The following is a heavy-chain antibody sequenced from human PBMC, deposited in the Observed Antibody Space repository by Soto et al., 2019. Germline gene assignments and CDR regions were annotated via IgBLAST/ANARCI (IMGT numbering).Heavy chain of an antibody. CDR2: IYLNHAK. D-gene: IGHD2-8*01. CDR1: GFSLTTSGVA. Sequence: QITLKESGPTLVKPTQTLTLTCTFSGFSLTTSGVAVGWIRPSPGKALEWLALIYLNHAKRYSPSLNNRLTIAKDTSKNQVVLTMTHMDPVDTATYYGAHGVFTNYYAIDVWVQGTTVTVSS. V-gene: IGHV2-5*01. J-gene: IGHJ6*02. CDR3: AHGVFTNYYAIDV.